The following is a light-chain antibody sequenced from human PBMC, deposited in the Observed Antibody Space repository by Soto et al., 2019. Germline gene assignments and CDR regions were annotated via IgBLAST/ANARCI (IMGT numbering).Light chain of an antibody. J-gene: IGKJ1*01. V-gene: IGKV1-5*03. CDR3: KQYNSYSGA. Sequence: IQMTPSPSTLSASVADRVTITCRACGRISSWLVWYQQKPGKAPKLLIYMASSLESGVPSRFSGSGSGKEFTLTFSSLQPDDFATYSCKQYNSYSGAFGQGTKVDIK. CDR1: GRISSW. CDR2: MAS.